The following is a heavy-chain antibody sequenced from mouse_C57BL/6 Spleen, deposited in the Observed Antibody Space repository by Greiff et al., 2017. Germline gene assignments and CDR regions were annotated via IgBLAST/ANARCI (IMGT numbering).Heavy chain of an antibody. CDR1: GFNIKDDY. V-gene: IGHV14-4*01. Sequence: EVQLQQSGAELVRPGASVKLSCTASGFNIKDDYMHWVKQRPEQGLEWIGWIDPENGDTEYASKFQGKATITADTSSNTAYLQLSSLTSEDTAVYYCTTRYYGYDNDYWGQGTTLTVSS. J-gene: IGHJ2*01. D-gene: IGHD2-2*01. CDR2: IDPENGDT. CDR3: TTRYYGYDNDY.